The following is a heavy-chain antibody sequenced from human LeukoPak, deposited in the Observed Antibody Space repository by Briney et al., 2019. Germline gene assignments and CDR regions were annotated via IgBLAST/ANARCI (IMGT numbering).Heavy chain of an antibody. CDR3: ARDPPGVKGDYNYQFDY. CDR2: IIPIFGTA. CDR1: GGTFSSYA. J-gene: IGHJ4*02. D-gene: IGHD4-17*01. Sequence: ASVKVSCKASGGTFSSYAISWVRQAPGQGLEWMGGIIPIFGTANYAQKFQGRVTITADESTSTAYMELSSLRSEDTAVCYCARDPPGVKGDYNYQFDYWGQGTLVTVSS. V-gene: IGHV1-69*13.